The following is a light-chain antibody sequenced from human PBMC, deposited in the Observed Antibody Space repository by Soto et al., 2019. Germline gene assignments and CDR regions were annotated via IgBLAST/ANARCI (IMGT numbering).Light chain of an antibody. CDR3: QQYGGSPIT. CDR1: QSVSSSL. J-gene: IGKJ5*01. Sequence: EIVLTQSPGTLSLSPGERATLSCRASQSVSSSLAWYQQKPGQAPRLLISGASSRATGIPDRFSGSGSETDFTLTISRLEPEDFALYYCQQYGGSPITFGQGTRLEIK. CDR2: GAS. V-gene: IGKV3-20*01.